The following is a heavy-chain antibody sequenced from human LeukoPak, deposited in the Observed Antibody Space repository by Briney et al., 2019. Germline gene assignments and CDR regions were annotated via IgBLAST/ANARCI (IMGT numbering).Heavy chain of an antibody. Sequence: SETLSLTCTVSGGPISSSSYYWGWIRQPPGKGLEWIGYIYSTGTTNYNPSLQSRVTISLDTSKNHFSLKLTSVTAADTAVYYCARVPYYYDSSGYPYYFDYWGQGTLVTVSS. CDR2: IYSTGTT. J-gene: IGHJ4*02. V-gene: IGHV4-61*03. CDR3: ARVPYYYDSSGYPYYFDY. D-gene: IGHD3-22*01. CDR1: GGPISSSSYY.